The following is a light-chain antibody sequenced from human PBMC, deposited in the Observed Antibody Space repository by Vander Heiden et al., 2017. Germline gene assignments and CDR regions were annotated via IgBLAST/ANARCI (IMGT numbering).Light chain of an antibody. CDR2: DAS. CDR3: QQRSNCPIT. V-gene: IGKV3-11*01. J-gene: IGKJ5*01. Sequence: EIVLPQSPPTLSLHPGERATLSCRASQSVSSYLAWYQQKPGQAPRLLIYDASNRATGIPARFSGSGSGTDFTLTISSLEPEDFAVYYCQQRSNCPITFGQGTQVEIK. CDR1: QSVSSY.